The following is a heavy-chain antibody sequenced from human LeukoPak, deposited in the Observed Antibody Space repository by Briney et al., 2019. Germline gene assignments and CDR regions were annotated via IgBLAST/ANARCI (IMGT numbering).Heavy chain of an antibody. CDR3: AKDWSWDYMDV. J-gene: IGHJ6*03. V-gene: IGHV3-30*02. CDR1: GFTFSSYG. D-gene: IGHD3-3*01. CDR2: IRYDGSNK. Sequence: GGSLRLSCAASGFTFSSYGMHWVRQAPGKGLEWVAFIRYDGSNKYYAASVKGRFTISRDNSKNTLYLQMNSLRAEDTAVYYCAKDWSWDYMDVWGKGTTVTISS.